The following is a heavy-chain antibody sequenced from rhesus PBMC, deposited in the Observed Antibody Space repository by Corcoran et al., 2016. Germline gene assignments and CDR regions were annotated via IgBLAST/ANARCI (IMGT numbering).Heavy chain of an antibody. Sequence: QLQLQESGPGLVKPSETLSVTCAVSGGSLSRSYGSWHRPGAGKGLEWIGYIYGSGSSTNYNPSLKSRVTLSVDTSKNQLSLKLSSVTTADTAVYYCARDRSSYYDYWGQGVLVTVSS. V-gene: IGHV4-169*02. CDR3: ARDRSSYYDY. J-gene: IGHJ4*01. CDR2: IYGSGSST. D-gene: IGHD4-29*01. CDR1: GGSLSRSY.